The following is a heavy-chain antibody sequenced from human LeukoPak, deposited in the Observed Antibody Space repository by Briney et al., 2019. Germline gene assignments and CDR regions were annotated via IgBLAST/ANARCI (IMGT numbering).Heavy chain of an antibody. CDR3: ANGYCTNGVCYPYYYYYMDV. Sequence: GGSLRLSCAASGFTFSSYSMNWVRQAPGKGLEWVSSISSSSTFIYYADSVKGRFTISRDNSKNTLYLQMNSLRAEDTAVYYCANGYCTNGVCYPYYYYYMDVWGKGTTVTVSS. CDR2: ISSSSTFI. J-gene: IGHJ6*03. V-gene: IGHV3-21*01. D-gene: IGHD2-8*01. CDR1: GFTFSSYS.